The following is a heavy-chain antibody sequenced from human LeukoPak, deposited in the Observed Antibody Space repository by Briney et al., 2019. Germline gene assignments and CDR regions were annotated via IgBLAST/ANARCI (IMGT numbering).Heavy chain of an antibody. J-gene: IGHJ4*02. CDR3: ACSLDYYDSSGYYHSFCY. V-gene: IGHV1-18*01. CDR1: GYTFTSYG. D-gene: IGHD3-22*01. Sequence: ASVKVSCKTSGYTFTSYGITWVRQAPGQGREWMGWISAYNGNTNYAQNLQGRVTMTTETSTNTGYMELRSLRSDDTAVYYCACSLDYYDSSGYYHSFCYWGQGTLVTVSS. CDR2: ISAYNGNT.